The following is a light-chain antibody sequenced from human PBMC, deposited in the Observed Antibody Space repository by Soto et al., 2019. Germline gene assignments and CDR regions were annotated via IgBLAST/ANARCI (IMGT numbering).Light chain of an antibody. Sequence: EIVMTQSPATLSVSPGERATLSCRASQSVSRNLAWYQQRVGQAPTLLIYGASTRATGIPARFSGSGSGTDFTLTISNLQSEDFAVYYCQQYNDWLRTFGQGTRLEI. V-gene: IGKV3-15*01. CDR1: QSVSRN. CDR3: QQYNDWLRT. CDR2: GAS. J-gene: IGKJ5*01.